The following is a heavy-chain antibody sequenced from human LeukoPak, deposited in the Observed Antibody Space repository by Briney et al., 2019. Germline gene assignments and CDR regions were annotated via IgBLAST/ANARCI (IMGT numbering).Heavy chain of an antibody. CDR3: ARGPSLGRYRQGFDY. D-gene: IGHD3-9*01. V-gene: IGHV3-21*01. CDR2: ISSSSSYI. CDR1: GFTFSSYS. Sequence: GGSLRLSCAASGFTFSSYSMNWVRQAPGKGLEWVSSISSSSSYIYYADSANGRFTISRDKAKSSLYLQMNSLRAEDTAVYFCARGPSLGRYRQGFDYWGQGTLVTVSS. J-gene: IGHJ4*02.